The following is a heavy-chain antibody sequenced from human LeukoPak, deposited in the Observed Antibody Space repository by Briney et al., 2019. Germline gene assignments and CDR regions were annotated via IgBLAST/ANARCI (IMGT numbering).Heavy chain of an antibody. D-gene: IGHD3-3*01. CDR1: GFTFDDYA. V-gene: IGHV3-7*01. CDR3: ARVGAPRLRFLEWLPSGAPLYFDY. J-gene: IGHJ4*02. CDR2: IKQDGSEK. Sequence: PGGSLRLSCAASGFTFDDYAMHWVRQAPGKGLEWVANIKQDGSEKYYVDSVKGRFTISRDNAKNSLYLQMNSLRAEDTAVYYCARVGAPRLRFLEWLPSGAPLYFDYWGQGTLVTVSS.